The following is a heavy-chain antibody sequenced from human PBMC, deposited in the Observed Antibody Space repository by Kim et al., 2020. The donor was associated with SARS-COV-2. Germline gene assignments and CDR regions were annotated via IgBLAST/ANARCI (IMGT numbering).Heavy chain of an antibody. J-gene: IGHJ3*02. Sequence: SETLSLTCTVSGGSISSYYWSWIRQPAGKGLEWIGRIYTSGSTNYNPYLKSRVTMSVDTSKNQFSLKLSSVTAADTAVYYCARDSSSWYRNDAFDIWGQGTMVTVSS. D-gene: IGHD6-13*01. V-gene: IGHV4-4*07. CDR1: GGSISSYY. CDR3: ARDSSSWYRNDAFDI. CDR2: IYTSGST.